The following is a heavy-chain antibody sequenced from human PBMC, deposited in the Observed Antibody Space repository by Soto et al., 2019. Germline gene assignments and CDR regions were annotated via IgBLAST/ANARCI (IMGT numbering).Heavy chain of an antibody. CDR3: AKRWVLSFEFDY. J-gene: IGHJ4*02. CDR1: GFTFSNFA. Sequence: EVQLLESGGGLVRPGGSLRLSCVAAGFTFSNFAMSWVRQAPGKGLEWVSTITGSGHATYYADSVKGRFTISRDNSENTLYLQMNNLRAGDTAIYYCAKRWVLSFEFDYWGQGTLVTVSS. D-gene: IGHD3-16*01. V-gene: IGHV3-23*01. CDR2: ITGSGHAT.